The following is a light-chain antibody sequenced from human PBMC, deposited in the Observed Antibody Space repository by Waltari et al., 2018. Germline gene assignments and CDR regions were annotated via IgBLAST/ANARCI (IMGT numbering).Light chain of an antibody. CDR1: SSDIGYYNA. J-gene: IGLJ2*01. CDR2: EVS. Sequence: QAAPTQPPSVSGSPGQSVTISCTGTSSDIGYYNAVSWYQQHPGKAPKLMIYEVSKRPSGFSDRFSGSKSVNTASLTISGLQAEDEADYYCSSYAGSNTYGLFGGGTRLTVL. CDR3: SSYAGSNTYGL. V-gene: IGLV2-11*01.